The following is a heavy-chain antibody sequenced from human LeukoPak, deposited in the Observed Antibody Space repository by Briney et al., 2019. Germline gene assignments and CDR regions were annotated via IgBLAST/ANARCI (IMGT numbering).Heavy chain of an antibody. V-gene: IGHV4-59*12. Sequence: PSETLSLTCTVSDGSITSYFWSWIRQPPGKGLEWIAYIHYTEHSNYNPSLKSRVTISVDTSKNQFSLKLSSVTAADTAVYYCARREAAFDIWGQGTMVTVSS. CDR2: IHYTEHS. CDR1: DGSITSYF. D-gene: IGHD5-24*01. CDR3: ARREAAFDI. J-gene: IGHJ3*02.